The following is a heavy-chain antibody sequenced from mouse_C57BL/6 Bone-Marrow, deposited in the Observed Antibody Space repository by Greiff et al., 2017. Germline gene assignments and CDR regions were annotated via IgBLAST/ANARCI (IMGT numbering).Heavy chain of an antibody. CDR3: AREGSTMVAYWYFDV. V-gene: IGHV5-4*01. D-gene: IGHD2-2*01. CDR1: GFTFSSYA. Sequence: EVKLMESGGGLVKPGGSLKLSCAASGFTFSSYAMSWVRQTPEKRLEWVATISDGGSYTYYPDNVKGRFTISSDNAKNNLYLQRSHLKSEDTAMYYCAREGSTMVAYWYFDVWGTGTTVTVSS. J-gene: IGHJ1*03. CDR2: ISDGGSYT.